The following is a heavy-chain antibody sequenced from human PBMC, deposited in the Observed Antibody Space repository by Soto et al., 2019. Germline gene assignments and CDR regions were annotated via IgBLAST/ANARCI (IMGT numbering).Heavy chain of an antibody. J-gene: IGHJ6*02. CDR2: IDPGDSHI. D-gene: IGHD3-10*01. Sequence: PGESLKISCKGFGYSFSSYWITWVRQMPGKGLEWMGRIDPGDSHINYSPTFRGHVTISADKSISTAYLQWSSLKASDTAMYYCAGGGVRGVITRTRDYYGMDVWGQGTTVTVSS. V-gene: IGHV5-10-1*01. CDR1: GYSFSSYW. CDR3: AGGGVRGVITRTRDYYGMDV.